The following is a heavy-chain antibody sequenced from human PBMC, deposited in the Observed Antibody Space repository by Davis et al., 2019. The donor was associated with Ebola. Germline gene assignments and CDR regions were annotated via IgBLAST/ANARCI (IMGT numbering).Heavy chain of an antibody. CDR2: INSDGSSI. J-gene: IGHJ6*02. CDR3: ARAGEKRNGMDV. V-gene: IGHV3-74*01. D-gene: IGHD3-16*01. CDR1: GFTFTNYW. Sequence: HTWGSLRLSCAAFGFTFTNYWFPWVPHPPGKGLGWVSRINSDGSSINYADSVKGRFTISRDNAKNTLYLQMNSLRAEDTVVYYCARAGEKRNGMDVWGQGTTVTVSS.